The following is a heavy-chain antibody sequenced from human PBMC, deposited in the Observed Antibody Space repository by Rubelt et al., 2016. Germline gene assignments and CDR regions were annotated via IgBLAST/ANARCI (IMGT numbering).Heavy chain of an antibody. D-gene: IGHD3-10*01. Sequence: QVQLQESGPGLVKPSETLSLTRTVSGYSINNGYYWGWIRQPPGKGLEWIASFFHDGSTKYNPSLKSRVTISKDGSKNQFSLNLSSVTAADTAVYYCARPTGASSASGSFLVWGQGTLVTVSS. V-gene: IGHV4-38-2*02. CDR1: GYSINNGYY. CDR3: ARPTGASSASGSFLV. CDR2: FFHDGST. J-gene: IGHJ4*02.